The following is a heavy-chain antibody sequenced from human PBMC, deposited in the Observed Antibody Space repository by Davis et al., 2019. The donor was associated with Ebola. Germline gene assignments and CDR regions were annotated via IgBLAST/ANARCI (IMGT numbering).Heavy chain of an antibody. CDR2: ISSSSSYI. V-gene: IGHV3-21*04. D-gene: IGHD1-1*01. Sequence: GESLKISCAASGFTFSSYSMNWVRQAPGKGLEWVSSISSSSSYIYYADSVKGRFTISRDNAKNSLYLQMNSLRAEDTAVYYCARALGTRGMTSDYWGQGTLVTVSS. J-gene: IGHJ4*02. CDR1: GFTFSSYS. CDR3: ARALGTRGMTSDY.